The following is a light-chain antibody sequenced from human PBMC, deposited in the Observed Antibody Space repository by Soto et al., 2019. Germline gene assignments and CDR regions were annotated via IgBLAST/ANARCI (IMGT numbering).Light chain of an antibody. CDR3: QSYGTSLSGLYV. J-gene: IGLJ1*01. Sequence: QSVLTQPPSVSGAPGQRVIMSCTGSSSNIGAGRDVHWYRQFPGEAPKFLISDSNHRPSGVPDRFSVSKSGASASLAITGLRAEDEGDYFRQSYGTSLSGLYVFGTGTKVTVL. V-gene: IGLV1-40*01. CDR2: DSN. CDR1: SSNIGAGRD.